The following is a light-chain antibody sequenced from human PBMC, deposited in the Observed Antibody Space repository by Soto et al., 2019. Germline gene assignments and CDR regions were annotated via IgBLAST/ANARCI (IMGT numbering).Light chain of an antibody. Sequence: EIVLTHSPATLSLSPGERATLSCRASQSVSSYLAWYQQKPGQAPRLLIYDASNRATGIPARFSGSGSGTDFTLTISSLEPEDFAVYYCQQLSNWPPTFGQGTRLEI. CDR3: QQLSNWPPT. CDR1: QSVSSY. V-gene: IGKV3-11*01. J-gene: IGKJ5*01. CDR2: DAS.